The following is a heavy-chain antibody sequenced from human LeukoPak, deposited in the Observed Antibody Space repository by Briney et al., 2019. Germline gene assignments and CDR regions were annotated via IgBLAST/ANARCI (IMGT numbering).Heavy chain of an antibody. Sequence: SETLSLTCAVYGGSFSGYYWSWIRQPPGKGLEWIGEINHSGSTNYNPSLKSRVTISVDTSKNQFSLKLSSVTAADTAVYYCARLTTVPWYYYYYMDVWGKGTTVTVSS. J-gene: IGHJ6*03. CDR2: INHSGST. V-gene: IGHV4-34*01. D-gene: IGHD4-17*01. CDR3: ARLTTVPWYYYYYMDV. CDR1: GGSFSGYY.